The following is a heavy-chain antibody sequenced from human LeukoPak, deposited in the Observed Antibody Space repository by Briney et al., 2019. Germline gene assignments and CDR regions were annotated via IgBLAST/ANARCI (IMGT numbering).Heavy chain of an antibody. J-gene: IGHJ4*02. CDR2: IYYSGST. CDR3: ARASTYYDILTGYYRAFDY. V-gene: IGHV4-30-4*01. D-gene: IGHD3-9*01. Sequence: PSETLSLTCAVSGGSISSSNWWSWIRQPPGKGLEWIGYIYYSGSTYYNPSLKSRVTISVDTSKNQFSLKLSSVTAADTAVYYCARASTYYDILTGYYRAFDYWGQGTLVTVSS. CDR1: GGSISSSNW.